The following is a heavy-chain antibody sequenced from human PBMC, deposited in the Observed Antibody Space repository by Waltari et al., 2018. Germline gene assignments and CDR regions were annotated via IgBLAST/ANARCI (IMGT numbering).Heavy chain of an antibody. CDR1: GFTFSSDD. CDR3: ARRPCRDGNCNMDH. V-gene: IGHV3-23*01. CDR2: ITNSGGST. D-gene: IGHD2-15*01. Sequence: EVQLLESGGGLVQPGGSLRLSCAASGFTFSSDDMNWVRQAPGKGLEWVSYITNSGGSTYHADSVKGRFTISRDNSKNMLYLQMNSLRAEDTAVYYCARRPCRDGNCNMDHWGQGTLVTVSS. J-gene: IGHJ4*02.